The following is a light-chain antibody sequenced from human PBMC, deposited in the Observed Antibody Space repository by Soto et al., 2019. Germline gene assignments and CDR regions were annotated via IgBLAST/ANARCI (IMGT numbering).Light chain of an antibody. Sequence: EIVLTQSPATLSLSPGERATLSCRASQSIGLAIAWYQHKPGQAPRLLIFDASQRATGIPARFRGSGSGTDFTLSISSLEPEDSATYYCQQADSFPLTFGGGPKVEI. CDR3: QQADSFPLT. CDR1: QSIGLA. V-gene: IGKV3-11*01. CDR2: DAS. J-gene: IGKJ4*01.